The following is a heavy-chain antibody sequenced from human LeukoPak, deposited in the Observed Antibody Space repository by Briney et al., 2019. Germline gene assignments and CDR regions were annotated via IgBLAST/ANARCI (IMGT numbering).Heavy chain of an antibody. CDR2: ISSGSSAI. CDR1: GFTFTTYS. Sequence: GGSLRLSCAASGFTFTTYSMTWVCQAPGKGLEWVSIISSGSSAIFSADALKGRFTISRDDAKNLLYLDMNSLRAEDTAVYYCARGHTAVTRHFDFWGQGTLVTVSS. D-gene: IGHD4-17*01. V-gene: IGHV3-21*01. J-gene: IGHJ4*02. CDR3: ARGHTAVTRHFDF.